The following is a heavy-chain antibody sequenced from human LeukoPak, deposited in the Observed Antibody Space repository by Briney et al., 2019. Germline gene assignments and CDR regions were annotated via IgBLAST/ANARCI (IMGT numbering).Heavy chain of an antibody. D-gene: IGHD2-2*01. J-gene: IGHJ4*02. CDR3: ARTTIVGYCSSTSCPYFDY. V-gene: IGHV1-18*01. Sequence: ASVKVSCKASGYTFTSYGISWVRQAPGQGLEWMAWISAYNGNTNYAQKLQGRVTMTTDTSTSTAYMELRSLRSDDTAVYYCARTTIVGYCSSTSCPYFDYWGQGTLVTVSS. CDR1: GYTFTSYG. CDR2: ISAYNGNT.